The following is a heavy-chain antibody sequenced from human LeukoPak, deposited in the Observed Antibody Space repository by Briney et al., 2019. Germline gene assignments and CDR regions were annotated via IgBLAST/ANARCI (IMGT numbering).Heavy chain of an antibody. CDR3: ARVGPATAFDY. CDR2: INYKGGPT. V-gene: IGHV3-64*02. Sequence: GSLRLSCAASGFTLSSFSMHWVRQSSGRGLEYVSAINYKGGPTYYADSVRGRFTISRDNSKNTLYLQMASLRDEDMGVYYCARVGPATAFDYWGRGTQVTVSS. J-gene: IGHJ4*02. CDR1: GFTLSSFS.